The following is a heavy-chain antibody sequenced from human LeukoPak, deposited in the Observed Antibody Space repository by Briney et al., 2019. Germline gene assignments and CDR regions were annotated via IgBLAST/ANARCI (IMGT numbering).Heavy chain of an antibody. D-gene: IGHD4-23*01. CDR2: IRYDGSIK. Sequence: GGSLRLSCAASGFTFSSHGMHWVRQAPGKGLEWVAFIRYDGSIKYYADSVKGRFTISRDNSKNTLFLQMNSLRAEDTALYYCAKDRGTTVVKALDDWGQGTLVTVSP. V-gene: IGHV3-30*02. J-gene: IGHJ4*02. CDR3: AKDRGTTVVKALDD. CDR1: GFTFSSHG.